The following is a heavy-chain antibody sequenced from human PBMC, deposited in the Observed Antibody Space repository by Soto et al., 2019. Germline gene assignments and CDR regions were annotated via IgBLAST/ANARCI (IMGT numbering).Heavy chain of an antibody. D-gene: IGHD4-17*01. CDR1: GFTFSSYA. CDR2: ISGSGGST. J-gene: IGHJ4*02. CDR3: AKGHGDYGSDFDY. V-gene: IGHV3-23*01. Sequence: EVQLLESGGGLVQPGGSLRLSCAASGFTFSSYAMSWVRQAPGKGLEWVSAISGSGGSTYYADSVKGRFTISRDNSKDTLYLQMNSLGAEDTAVYYCAKGHGDYGSDFDYWGQGTLVTVSS.